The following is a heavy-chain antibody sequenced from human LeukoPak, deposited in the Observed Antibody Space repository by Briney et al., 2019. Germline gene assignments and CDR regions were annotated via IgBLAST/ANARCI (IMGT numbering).Heavy chain of an antibody. J-gene: IGHJ5*02. V-gene: IGHV3-21*01. CDR3: AKGAARTNWFDP. Sequence: GGSLRLSCAASGFTFSSYSMNWVRQAPGKGLEWVSSISSSSSYIYYADSVKGRFTISRDNAKNSLYLQMNSLRAEDTAVYYCAKGAARTNWFDPWGQGTLVTVSS. CDR1: GFTFSSYS. D-gene: IGHD1-26*01. CDR2: ISSSSSYI.